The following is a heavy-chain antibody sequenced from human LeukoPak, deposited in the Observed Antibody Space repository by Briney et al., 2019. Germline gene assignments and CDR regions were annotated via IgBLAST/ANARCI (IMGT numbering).Heavy chain of an antibody. CDR3: ARDRTTPAEIS. Sequence: GGSQRLSCAASGFTFSDYYMSWIRQAPGKGLEWVSYISSSGSTIYYADSVKGRFTISRDNAKNSLYLQMNSLRAEDTAVYYCARDRTTPAEISWGQGTLVTVSS. CDR1: GFTFSDYY. CDR2: ISSSGSTI. D-gene: IGHD5-24*01. J-gene: IGHJ4*02. V-gene: IGHV3-11*01.